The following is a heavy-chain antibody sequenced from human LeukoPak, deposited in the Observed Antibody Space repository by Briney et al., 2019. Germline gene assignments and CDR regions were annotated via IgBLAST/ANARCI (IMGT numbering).Heavy chain of an antibody. CDR1: GFTFSSYA. J-gene: IGHJ4*02. CDR2: ISGSGGST. D-gene: IGHD6-19*01. Sequence: GGSLRLSCAASGFTFSSYAMSWVRQAPGKGLEWVSAISGSGGSTYYADSVKGRFTISRDNSKNTLHLQMNSLRAEDTAVYYCAKVRYSSGWYTYSPDYWGQGTLVTVSS. V-gene: IGHV3-23*01. CDR3: AKVRYSSGWYTYSPDY.